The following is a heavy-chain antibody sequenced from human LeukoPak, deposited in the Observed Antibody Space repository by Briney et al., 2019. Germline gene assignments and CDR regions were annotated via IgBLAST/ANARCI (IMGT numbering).Heavy chain of an antibody. CDR1: GFTFSSYG. CDR3: AGQQLATFDY. D-gene: IGHD6-13*01. Sequence: GRSLRLSCAASGFTFSSYGRHWVRQAPGKGLEWVAVISYDGSNKYYADSVKGRFTISRDNSKNTLHLQMNSLRAEDTAVYYCAGQQLATFDYWGQGTLVTVSS. V-gene: IGHV3-30*03. J-gene: IGHJ4*02. CDR2: ISYDGSNK.